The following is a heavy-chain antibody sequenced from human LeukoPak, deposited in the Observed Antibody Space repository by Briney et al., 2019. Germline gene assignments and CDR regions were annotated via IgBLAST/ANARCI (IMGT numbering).Heavy chain of an antibody. D-gene: IGHD3-9*01. V-gene: IGHV3-21*01. J-gene: IGHJ4*02. CDR3: ARDTSDWLLFTPFDY. Sequence: GGSLRLSCAASGFTFSDYSMNWVRQAPGKGLEWVSSISSDSSYIYYADSLKRRLTISRDNAKNSLYLQIDSLRAEDTAVYYCARDTSDWLLFTPFDYWGQGTLVTVSS. CDR2: ISSDSSYI. CDR1: GFTFSDYS.